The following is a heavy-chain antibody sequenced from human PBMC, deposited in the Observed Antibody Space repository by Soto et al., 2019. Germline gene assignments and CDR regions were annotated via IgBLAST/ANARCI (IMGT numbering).Heavy chain of an antibody. Sequence: QVQLVQSGGEVKKPGASVKVSCKTSGYSFTTYGISWVRQAPGQGLEWMGWISAYNGNTNYAQKLQDRVTMTTDTSTLTAYMALRSLRSYDAARYYMARKVPAPYYYYGMDVGDPGGRVTGSS. J-gene: IGHJ6*01. CDR3: ARKVPAPYYYYGMDV. V-gene: IGHV1-18*01. CDR2: ISAYNGNT. CDR1: GYSFTTYG.